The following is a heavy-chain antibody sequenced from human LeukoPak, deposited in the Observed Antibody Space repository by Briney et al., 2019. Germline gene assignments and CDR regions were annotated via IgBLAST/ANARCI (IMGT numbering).Heavy chain of an antibody. CDR1: GGSISSYY. Sequence: SETLSLTCTVSGGSISSYYWSWIRQPPGKGLEWIGYIYYSGSTNYNPSLKSRVTISVDTSKNQFSLKLSSVTAADTAVYYCARHGAVAGTTAFDIGGQGTTVTVSS. D-gene: IGHD6-19*01. CDR2: IYYSGST. J-gene: IGHJ3*02. V-gene: IGHV4-59*08. CDR3: ARHGAVAGTTAFDI.